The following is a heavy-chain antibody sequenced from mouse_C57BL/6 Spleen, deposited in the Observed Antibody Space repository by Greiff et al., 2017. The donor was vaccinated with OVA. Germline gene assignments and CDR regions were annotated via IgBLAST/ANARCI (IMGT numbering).Heavy chain of an antibody. J-gene: IGHJ3*01. V-gene: IGHV1-15*01. CDR1: GYTFTDYD. Sequence: QVQLKQSGAELVRPGASVTLSCKASGYTFTDYDMHWVKQTPVHGLEWIGAIDPETGGTAYNQKFKGQAILTADKSSSTAYVERCSLTSEDSAVYYCTRSFAYWGQGTLVTVSA. CDR2: IDPETGGT. CDR3: TRSFAY.